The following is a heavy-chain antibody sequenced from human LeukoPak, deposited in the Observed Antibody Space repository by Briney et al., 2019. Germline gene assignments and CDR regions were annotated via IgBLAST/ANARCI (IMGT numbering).Heavy chain of an antibody. Sequence: GGSLRLSCAASGFTFSSSWMTWVRQAPGKGLEWVASINQDGGEIHYVDSVKGRFTISRDNSKNTLYLQMNSLRVEDTAVYYCARAINLFDHWGQGTLVTVSS. J-gene: IGHJ4*02. CDR2: INQDGGEI. V-gene: IGHV3-7*03. CDR3: ARAINLFDH. CDR1: GFTFSSSW.